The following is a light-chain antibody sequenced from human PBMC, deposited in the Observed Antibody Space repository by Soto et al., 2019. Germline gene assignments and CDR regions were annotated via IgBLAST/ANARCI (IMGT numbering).Light chain of an antibody. CDR1: QSVSSN. J-gene: IGKJ4*01. CDR3: QQYNNWPPHT. V-gene: IGKV3-15*01. Sequence: EIVMTQSPATLSVSPGERATLSCRASQSVSSNLAWYQQKFGQAPRLLIYGASTRATGIPARFSGSGSGTEFTLTISSLQSEDFAVYYCQQYNNWPPHTFGGGTKVEIK. CDR2: GAS.